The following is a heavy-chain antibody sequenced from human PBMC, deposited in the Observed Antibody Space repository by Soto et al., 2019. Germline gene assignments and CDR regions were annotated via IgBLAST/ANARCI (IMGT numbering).Heavy chain of an antibody. D-gene: IGHD4-17*01. CDR2: INAGNGNT. Sequence: QVQLVQSGAEVKKPGASVKVSCKASGYTFTSYAMHWVRQAPGQRLEWMGWINAGNGNTKYSQKFQGRVTITRDTSASTAYMELSSLRSADKAASYCARPTAPSDVWGQGTTVTVSS. CDR1: GYTFTSYA. CDR3: ARPTAPSDV. V-gene: IGHV1-3*01. J-gene: IGHJ6*02.